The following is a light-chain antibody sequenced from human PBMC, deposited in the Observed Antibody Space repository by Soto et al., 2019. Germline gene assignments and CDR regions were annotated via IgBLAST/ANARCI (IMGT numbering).Light chain of an antibody. CDR1: SSNIGAGYD. Sequence: QLVLTQPPSVSGAPGQRITLSCTGGSSNIGAGYDVHWYQQLPGTAPKLLIYANNNRPSGVPDRFSVSKSGTSASLAITGLQAEDEADYYCQSYDSSLSGHVVFGGGTKLTVL. CDR2: ANN. J-gene: IGLJ2*01. V-gene: IGLV1-40*01. CDR3: QSYDSSLSGHVV.